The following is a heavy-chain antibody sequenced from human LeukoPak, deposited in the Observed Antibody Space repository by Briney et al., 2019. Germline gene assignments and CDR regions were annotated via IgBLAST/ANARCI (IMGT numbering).Heavy chain of an antibody. CDR1: GYTFTSYD. D-gene: IGHD4-17*01. J-gene: IGHJ6*03. Sequence: VASVKVSCKASGYTFTSYDINWVRQATGQGLEWMGWMNPNSGNTGYAQKFQGRVTMTRNTSISTAYMELSSLRSEDTAVYYCARGGAYYYYMDVWGKGTTVTLSS. CDR2: MNPNSGNT. CDR3: ARGGAYYYYMDV. V-gene: IGHV1-8*01.